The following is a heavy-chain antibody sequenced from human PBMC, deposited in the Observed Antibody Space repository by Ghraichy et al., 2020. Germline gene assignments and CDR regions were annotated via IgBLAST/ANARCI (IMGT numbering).Heavy chain of an antibody. V-gene: IGHV4-34*01. D-gene: IGHD1-14*01. CDR2: INHSGST. Sequence: SQTLSLTCAVYGGSFSGYYWSWIRQPPGKGLEWIGEINHSGSTNYNPSLKSRVTISVDTSKNQFSLKLSSVTAADTAVYYCARGTGPEPLGGYWGQGTLVTVSS. J-gene: IGHJ4*02. CDR3: ARGTGPEPLGGY. CDR1: GGSFSGYY.